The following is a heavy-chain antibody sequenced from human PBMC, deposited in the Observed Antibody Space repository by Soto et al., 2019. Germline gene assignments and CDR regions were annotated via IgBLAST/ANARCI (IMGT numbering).Heavy chain of an antibody. D-gene: IGHD6-19*01. CDR2: ISYDGSNK. Sequence: GSLRLSCAASGFTFSSYGMHWVRQSPGKGLEWVAVISYDGSNKYYADSVKGRFTISRDNSKNTLYLQMNSLRAEDTAVYYCAKARIAVAGTPYFDYWGQGTLVTVSS. CDR1: GFTFSSYG. V-gene: IGHV3-30*18. CDR3: AKARIAVAGTPYFDY. J-gene: IGHJ4*02.